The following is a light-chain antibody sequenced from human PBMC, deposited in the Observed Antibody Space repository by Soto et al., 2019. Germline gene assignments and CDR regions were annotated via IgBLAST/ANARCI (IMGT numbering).Light chain of an antibody. V-gene: IGKV4-1*01. CDR3: QQYYNTLYT. Sequence: IVMTQSPDSLAVSLGERATINCKSSQSVLYSSNNKNYLAWYQQTPGQPPKMLIYWASTRGSGVPDRFSGSGSGTDCTITISSLEAEDEAVYYCQQYYNTLYTFGQGTKVEIK. J-gene: IGKJ2*01. CDR2: WAS. CDR1: QSVLYSSNNKNY.